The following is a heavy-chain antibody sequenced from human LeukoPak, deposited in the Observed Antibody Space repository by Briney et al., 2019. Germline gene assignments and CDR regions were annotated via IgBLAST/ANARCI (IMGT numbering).Heavy chain of an antibody. J-gene: IGHJ1*01. Sequence: SETLSLTCAVYGGSFSGYYWSWIRQPPGKGLEWIGYIYYSGSTNYNPPLKSRVTISVDTSKNQFSLKLSSVTAADTAVYYCARTYDILTGPYFQHWGQGTLVTVSS. D-gene: IGHD3-9*01. CDR2: IYYSGST. CDR1: GGSFSGYY. V-gene: IGHV4-59*08. CDR3: ARTYDILTGPYFQH.